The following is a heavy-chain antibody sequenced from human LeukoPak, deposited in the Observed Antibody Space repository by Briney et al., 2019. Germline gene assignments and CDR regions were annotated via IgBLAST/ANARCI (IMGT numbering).Heavy chain of an antibody. J-gene: IGHJ6*03. Sequence: SGGSLRLSCAASKFTFGAYSMNWVRQAPGKGLEWVSSISHSGTPTYYADSVRGRFTISRDNAKNSLYLQMNTLRAEDTAVYYCARDNHYYESSGHYYYMDVWGKGTTVTVSS. CDR2: ISHSGTPT. CDR1: KFTFGAYS. V-gene: IGHV3-21*01. D-gene: IGHD3-22*01. CDR3: ARDNHYYESSGHYYYMDV.